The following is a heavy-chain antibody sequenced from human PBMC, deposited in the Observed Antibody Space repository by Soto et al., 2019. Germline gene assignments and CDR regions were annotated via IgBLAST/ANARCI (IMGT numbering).Heavy chain of an antibody. V-gene: IGHV6-1*01. J-gene: IGHJ4*02. CDR1: GDSVSGNSAA. Sequence: SPTLSLTCAISGDSVSGNSAAWNWIRQSPSRGLEWLGRTYYRSKWYNDYAVSVKSRITVTPDTSKNQFSLHLNSVTPEDTAVYYCAREFPYYKSSDSYFYYWGQGALVTVSS. CDR2: TYYRSKWYN. CDR3: AREFPYYKSSDSYFYY. D-gene: IGHD3-10*01.